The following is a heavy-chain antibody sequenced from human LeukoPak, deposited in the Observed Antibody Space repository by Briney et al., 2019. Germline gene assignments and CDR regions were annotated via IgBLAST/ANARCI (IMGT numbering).Heavy chain of an antibody. D-gene: IGHD2-2*01. J-gene: IGHJ4*02. CDR3: ASFPAPGVGGPNKKGYCSNSRFLSLDF. CDR1: GYTFTGYY. V-gene: IGHV1-2*02. CDR2: INPNSGGT. Sequence: ASVKVSCKASGYTFTGYYMHWVRQAPGQGLEWMGWINPNSGGTNYAQKFQGRVTMTRDTSISTAYMELSRLRSDDTSVYYCASFPAPGVGGPNKKGYCSNSRFLSLDFWGQGTLVTVSS.